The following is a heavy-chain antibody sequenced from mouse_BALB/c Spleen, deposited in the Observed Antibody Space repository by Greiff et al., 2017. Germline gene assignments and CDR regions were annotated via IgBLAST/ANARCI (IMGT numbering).Heavy chain of an antibody. CDR3: AREARSTSLCAY. CDR2: ISSGSSTI. Sequence: EVKLVESGGGLVQPGGSRKLSCAASGFTFSSFGMHWVRQAPEKGLEWVAYISSGSSTIYYADTVKGRFTISRDNPKNTLFLQMTSLRSEDTDVYDCAREARSTSLCAYWGRGTVVTV. CDR1: GFTFSSFG. D-gene: IGHD3-2*02. J-gene: IGHJ3*01. V-gene: IGHV5-17*02.